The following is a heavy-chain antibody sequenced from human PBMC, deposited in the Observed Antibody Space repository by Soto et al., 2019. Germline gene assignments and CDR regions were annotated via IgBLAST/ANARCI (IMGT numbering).Heavy chain of an antibody. CDR3: ARIRPRPMVRGVMRGIDV. J-gene: IGHJ6*02. Sequence: EVQLVESGGGLVKPGGSLRLSCAASGFTFSSYSMNWVRQAPGKGLEWVSSISSSSSYIYYADSVKGRFTISRDNAKNSLYLQMNSLRAEDTAVYYCARIRPRPMVRGVMRGIDVLGPGTTVTGSS. CDR1: GFTFSSYS. V-gene: IGHV3-21*01. D-gene: IGHD3-10*01. CDR2: ISSSSSYI.